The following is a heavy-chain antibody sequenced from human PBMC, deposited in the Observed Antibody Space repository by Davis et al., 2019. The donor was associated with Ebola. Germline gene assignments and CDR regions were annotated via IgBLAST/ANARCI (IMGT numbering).Heavy chain of an antibody. CDR1: GYTFTSYG. J-gene: IGHJ6*02. CDR2: ISAYNGNT. CDR3: AADEGEILWFGELNV. Sequence: AASVKVSCKASGYTFTSYGISWVRQAPGQGLEWMGWISAYNGNTNSAQNLQGRVTMTTDTSTSTAYMGLSSLRSEDTAVYYCAADEGEILWFGELNVWGQGTTVTVSS. V-gene: IGHV1-18*04. D-gene: IGHD3-10*01.